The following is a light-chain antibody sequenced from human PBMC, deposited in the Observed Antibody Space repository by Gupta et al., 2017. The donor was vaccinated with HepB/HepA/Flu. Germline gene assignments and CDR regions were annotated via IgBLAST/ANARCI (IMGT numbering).Light chain of an antibody. Sequence: EIAMYQPLLFLSVTLGKPASTSCKSSQSLLHSDGKTYLSWYLQKPGQPPQLLIYEVSNRFSGVPDRFSGSGSGTDFTLKISRVEAEDVGVYYCMQSIQLPLTFGGGTKVEIK. V-gene: IGKV2D-29*01. CDR3: MQSIQLPLT. CDR1: QSLLHSDGKTY. J-gene: IGKJ4*01. CDR2: EVS.